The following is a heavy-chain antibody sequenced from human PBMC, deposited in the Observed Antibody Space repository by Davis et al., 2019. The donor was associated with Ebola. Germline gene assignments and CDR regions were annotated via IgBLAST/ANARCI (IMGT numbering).Heavy chain of an antibody. CDR3: ARGAKYSSSWYPNFDY. V-gene: IGHV1-18*01. CDR2: ISAYNGNT. Sequence: AASVKVSCKASGYTFTSYGISWVRQAPGQGLEWMGWISAYNGNTNYAQKLQGRVTMITDTSTSTAYMELRSLRSDDTAVYYCARGAKYSSSWYPNFDYWGQGTLVTVSS. D-gene: IGHD6-13*01. J-gene: IGHJ4*02. CDR1: GYTFTSYG.